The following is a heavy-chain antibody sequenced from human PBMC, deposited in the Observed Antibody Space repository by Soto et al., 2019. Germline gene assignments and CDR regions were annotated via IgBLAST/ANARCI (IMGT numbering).Heavy chain of an antibody. V-gene: IGHV4-30-4*02. CDR3: ARELWGYYLDY. J-gene: IGHJ4*02. D-gene: IGHD3-16*01. CDR2: ISYSGST. Sequence: SETLSLTCTVSGGSISSGDYYWSWIRQPPGKGLEWIAFISYSGSTYYNPSLQSRVAMSVDTSRNQFSLKLSSVTAADTAVYYCARELWGYYLDYWGQGTLVTVSS. CDR1: GGSISSGDYY.